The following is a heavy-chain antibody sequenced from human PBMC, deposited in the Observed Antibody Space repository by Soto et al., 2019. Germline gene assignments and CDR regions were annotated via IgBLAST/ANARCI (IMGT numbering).Heavy chain of an antibody. D-gene: IGHD3-3*01. CDR1: AFTFRRNN. V-gene: IGHV3-21*01. J-gene: IGHJ4*02. CDR3: LRGVDDEDGPAASWFFFEN. Sequence: WGSLRLSCSASAFTFRRNNMNWVRQAPGKGLEWGASISRSGDYLYYADSVKGRFIISRDKFQHSLFLQMNTMRADDTAVYSSLRGVDDEDGPAASWFFFENWGQGTPVNVSS. CDR2: ISRSGDYL.